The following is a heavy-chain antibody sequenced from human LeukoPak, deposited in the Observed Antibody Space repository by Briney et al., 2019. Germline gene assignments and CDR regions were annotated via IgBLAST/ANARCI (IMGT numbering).Heavy chain of an antibody. Sequence: PSETLSLTCTVSGGSISSGGYCWSWIRQHPGKGLEWIGYIYDSGSTYYNPSLKSRVTISVDTSENQFSLKLSSVTAADTAVYYCARARSGAADFDYWGQGTLVTVSS. J-gene: IGHJ4*02. CDR1: GGSISSGGYC. D-gene: IGHD6-13*01. CDR3: ARARSGAADFDY. CDR2: IYDSGST. V-gene: IGHV4-31*03.